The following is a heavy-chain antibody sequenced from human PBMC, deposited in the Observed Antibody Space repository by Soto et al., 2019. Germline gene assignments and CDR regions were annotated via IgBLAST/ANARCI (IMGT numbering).Heavy chain of an antibody. D-gene: IGHD1-7*01. CDR3: AKFKGFNWNYVFDY. Sequence: VGSLRLSCEVSGLTFSNFAMSWVRQAPGKGLEWASAIGGSSGTTFYADSVKGRFTISKDYAKNMLYLQMNSLRAEDTAVYYCAKFKGFNWNYVFDYWGQGVPVTVSS. J-gene: IGHJ4*02. CDR2: IGGSSGTT. CDR1: GLTFSNFA. V-gene: IGHV3-23*01.